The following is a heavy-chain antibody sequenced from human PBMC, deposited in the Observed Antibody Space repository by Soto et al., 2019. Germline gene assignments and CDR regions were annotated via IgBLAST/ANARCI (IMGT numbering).Heavy chain of an antibody. D-gene: IGHD3-3*01. CDR3: ARSFWSGNYTPPPSFDY. V-gene: IGHV3-11*01. J-gene: IGHJ4*02. Sequence: QVQLVESGGGLVKPGGSLRLSCAASGFTFSDFYMSWIRQAPGKGLEWVSYISNSGSTIYYPDSVKGRFTISRDNAKNSLYLQMTSLTAEDTAVYYCARSFWSGNYTPPPSFDYWGQGTLVTVSS. CDR2: ISNSGSTI. CDR1: GFTFSDFY.